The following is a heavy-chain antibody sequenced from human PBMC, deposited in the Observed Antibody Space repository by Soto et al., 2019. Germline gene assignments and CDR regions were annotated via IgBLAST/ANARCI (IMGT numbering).Heavy chain of an antibody. J-gene: IGHJ6*02. D-gene: IGHD3-22*01. CDR1: GFTFSSYA. V-gene: IGHV3-30-3*01. CDR2: ISYDGSNK. CDR3: ARDLADSSGYYRKYYYYGMDV. Sequence: GGSLRLSCAASGFTFSSYAMHWVRQAPGKGLEWVAVISYDGSNKYYADSVKGRLTISRDNSKNTLYLQMNSLRAEDTAVYYCARDLADSSGYYRKYYYYGMDVWGQGTTVTVSS.